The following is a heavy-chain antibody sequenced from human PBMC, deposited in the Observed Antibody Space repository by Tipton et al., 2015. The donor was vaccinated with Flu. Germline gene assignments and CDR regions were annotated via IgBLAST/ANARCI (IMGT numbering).Heavy chain of an antibody. V-gene: IGHV3-33*08. CDR3: ARGSDCSGSTCSGDAFHL. Sequence: GLVKPSETLSLTCTVSGGSISSYYWSWIRQPAGKGLEWLAVMWYDGSNSYHADSVKGRFTISRDNSKNTLFLRMKSLRVEDTAIYYCARGSDCSGSTCSGDAFHLWGQGTKVTVSS. CDR1: GGSISSYY. D-gene: IGHD6-25*01. J-gene: IGHJ3*01. CDR2: MWYDGSNS.